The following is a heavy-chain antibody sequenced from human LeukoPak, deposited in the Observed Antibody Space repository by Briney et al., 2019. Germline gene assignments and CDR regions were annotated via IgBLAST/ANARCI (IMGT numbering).Heavy chain of an antibody. CDR3: ARDRITMSRGSDY. J-gene: IGHJ4*02. CDR2: INTHTGNP. CDR1: GYIFGNYG. Sequence: GASVKVSCKASGYIFGNYGVNWVRQAPGQGLEWMGWINTHTGNPTYAQGFAGRFVFSLDTSVSTAHLQISSLEAEDTAVYYCARDRITMSRGSDYWGQGTLVTVSS. V-gene: IGHV7-4-1*02. D-gene: IGHD3-10*01.